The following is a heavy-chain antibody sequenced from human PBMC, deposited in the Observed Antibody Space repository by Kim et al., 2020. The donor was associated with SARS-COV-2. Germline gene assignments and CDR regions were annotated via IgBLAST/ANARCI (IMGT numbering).Heavy chain of an antibody. D-gene: IGHD3-22*01. J-gene: IGHJ4*02. CDR3: ARLNYYDSSGYYEFDY. V-gene: IGHV4-39*01. Sequence: SLESRVTISVDTSKNQFSLKLSSVTAADTAVYYCARLNYYDSSGYYEFDYWGQGTLVTVSS.